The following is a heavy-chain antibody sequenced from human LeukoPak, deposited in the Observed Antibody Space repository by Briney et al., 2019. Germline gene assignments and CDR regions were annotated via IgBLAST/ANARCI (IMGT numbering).Heavy chain of an antibody. CDR1: GDSITRSSDY. D-gene: IGHD6-13*01. J-gene: IGHJ5*02. CDR3: ARERASIAAAANWFDP. CDR2: VYYIGST. Sequence: SETLSLTCTVSGDSITRSSDYWGWIRQPAGKGPEWIGSVYYIGSTFYNPSLKSRLTISIDTSKNQFSLKLRSVTAADTAVYYCARERASIAAAANWFDPWGQGTLVTVSS. V-gene: IGHV4-39*07.